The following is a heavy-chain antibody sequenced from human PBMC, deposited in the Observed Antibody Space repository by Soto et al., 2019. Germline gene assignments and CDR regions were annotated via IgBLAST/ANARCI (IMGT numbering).Heavy chain of an antibody. CDR2: ISWHSGKI. J-gene: IGHJ6*03. CDR1: GFSFDDYA. Sequence: EVQLVESGGDLVQPGRSLRLSCAASGFSFDDYAMHWVRQAPGKGLEWVSGISWHSGKIGYADSVKGRFTISRDNAKRSLYLQMNNLRGEDTALYYCAKDSAHCAGGVCFSYYFLYMDAWGKGTTVAVSS. D-gene: IGHD2-8*02. V-gene: IGHV3-9*01. CDR3: AKDSAHCAGGVCFSYYFLYMDA.